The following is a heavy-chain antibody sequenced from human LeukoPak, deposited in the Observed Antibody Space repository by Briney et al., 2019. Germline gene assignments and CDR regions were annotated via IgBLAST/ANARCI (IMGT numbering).Heavy chain of an antibody. CDR2: IESKTGGGTT. Sequence: PGGSLRLSCAASGFTFSNAWMSWVRQAPGKGLEWVGRIESKTGGGTTDYAAPVKGRFTISRDDSKNTLYLQMNSLKSEDTAVYYCTTTEGTGTTGLFDYWGQGTLVTVSS. CDR1: GFTFSNAW. V-gene: IGHV3-15*04. J-gene: IGHJ4*02. CDR3: TTTEGTGTTGLFDY. D-gene: IGHD1-1*01.